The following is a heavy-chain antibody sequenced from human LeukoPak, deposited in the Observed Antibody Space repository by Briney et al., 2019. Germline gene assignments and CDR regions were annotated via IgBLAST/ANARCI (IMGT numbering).Heavy chain of an antibody. D-gene: IGHD3-10*01. CDR1: GGSISSYY. CDR3: ASSTYYYGSGSYLPLFY. CDR2: IYYSGST. J-gene: IGHJ4*02. V-gene: IGHV4-59*08. Sequence: SETLSLTCTVSGGSISSYYWSWIRQPPGKGLEWIGYIYYSGSTNYNPSLKSRVTISVDTSKNQFSLKLSSVTAADTAVYYCASSTYYYGSGSYLPLFYWGQGTLVTVSS.